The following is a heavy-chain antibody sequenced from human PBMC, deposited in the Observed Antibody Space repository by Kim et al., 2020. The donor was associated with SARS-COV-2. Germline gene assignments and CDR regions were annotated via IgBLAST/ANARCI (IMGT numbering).Heavy chain of an antibody. CDR3: ARDNWGFDY. D-gene: IGHD7-27*01. J-gene: IGHJ4*02. V-gene: IGHV3-30-3*01. Sequence: GGSLRLSCAASGFTFSPYAMYWVRQAPGKGLERVAGISHDGSREYYADSVKGRFTISRDNSKNRVYVQMNSLKLDDTAIYYCARDNWGFDYWGQGTLVTV. CDR2: ISHDGSRE. CDR1: GFTFSPYA.